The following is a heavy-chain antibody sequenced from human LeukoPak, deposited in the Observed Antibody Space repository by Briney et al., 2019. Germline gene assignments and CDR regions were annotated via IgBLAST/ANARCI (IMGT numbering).Heavy chain of an antibody. D-gene: IGHD6-19*01. J-gene: IGHJ4*02. CDR1: GGSISSYY. V-gene: IGHV4-59*08. CDR3: ARTIPSSGWYL. Sequence: PSETLSLTCTVSGGSISSYYWSWIRQPPGKGLEWIGYTYYSGSTNYNPSLKSRVTISVDTSKNQFSLKLSSVTAADTAVYYCARTIPSSGWYLWGQGTLVTVSS. CDR2: TYYSGST.